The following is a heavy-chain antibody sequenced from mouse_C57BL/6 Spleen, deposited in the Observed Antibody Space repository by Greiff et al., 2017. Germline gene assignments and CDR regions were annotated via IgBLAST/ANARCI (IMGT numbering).Heavy chain of an antibody. Sequence: QVQLQQSGAELVRPGTSVKVSCKASGYAFTNYLLEWVKQRHGQGLEWIGVINPGSGGTSYNQKFKGKATLTVDTSSSTAYKEIRSLTSEDSAVYFCARRGICDCSFAWFAYWGQGTLVTVSA. CDR3: ARRGICDCSFAWFAY. D-gene: IGHD2-4*01. J-gene: IGHJ3*01. CDR1: GYAFTNYL. V-gene: IGHV1-54*01. CDR2: INPGSGGT.